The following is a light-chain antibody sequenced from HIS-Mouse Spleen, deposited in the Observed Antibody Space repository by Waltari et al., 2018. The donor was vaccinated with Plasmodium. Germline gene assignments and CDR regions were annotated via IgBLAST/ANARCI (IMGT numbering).Light chain of an antibody. Sequence: QSALTQPPSASGSPGQSVTISCTGTSSDVGGYNYVFWYQQHPGKAPIPMIYEVSNRPSGVPDRFSCSKSGNPPSRTVSAHQAEDEADYYCSSYSGSNNLVFGGGTKLTVL. J-gene: IGLJ2*01. CDR2: EVS. CDR1: SSDVGGYNY. V-gene: IGLV2-8*01. CDR3: SSYSGSNNLV.